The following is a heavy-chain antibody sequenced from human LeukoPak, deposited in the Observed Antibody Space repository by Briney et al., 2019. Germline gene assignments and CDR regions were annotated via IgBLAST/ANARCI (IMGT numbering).Heavy chain of an antibody. V-gene: IGHV4-59*01. J-gene: IGHJ6*02. CDR1: GGSISSYY. CDR3: ARTFSESYYYYGMDV. D-gene: IGHD1-26*01. CDR2: MYYSGRT. Sequence: SETLSLTCTVSGGSISSYYWSWIRQPPGKGLEWIGYMYYSGRTNYNPSLKSRVAISVGTSKNQFSLKLSSVTAADTAVYYCARTFSESYYYYGMDVWGQGTTVTVSS.